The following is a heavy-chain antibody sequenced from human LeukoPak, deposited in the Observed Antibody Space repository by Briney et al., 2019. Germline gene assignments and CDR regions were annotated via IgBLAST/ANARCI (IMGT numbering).Heavy chain of an antibody. CDR3: AKDHISLSTQTYDY. D-gene: IGHD2/OR15-2a*01. V-gene: IGHV3-23*01. CDR2: IFSSGDTT. CDR1: GFTFSSYA. Sequence: GVLRLSCAASGFTFSSYAMSWVRQAPGKGLEWVSAIFSSGDTTYYADSVKGRFTISRDNSKNTLYLQMKSLRAEDTAIYYCAKDHISLSTQTYDYWGQGTLVTVSS. J-gene: IGHJ4*02.